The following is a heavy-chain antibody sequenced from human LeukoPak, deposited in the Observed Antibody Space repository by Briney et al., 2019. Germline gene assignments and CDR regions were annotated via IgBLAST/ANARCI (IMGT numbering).Heavy chain of an antibody. CDR2: IYPDDSDT. V-gene: IGHV5-51*01. Sequence: GESLKISCKGSGYSFANYWIGWVRQMPGKGLEWMGIIYPDDSDTRYSPSFQGQVTMSADKSIRTAYLQWSSLKASDTAIYYCARRELTPKGYFRYWGQGTLVTVSS. D-gene: IGHD4-23*01. J-gene: IGHJ4*02. CDR1: GYSFANYW. CDR3: ARRELTPKGYFRY.